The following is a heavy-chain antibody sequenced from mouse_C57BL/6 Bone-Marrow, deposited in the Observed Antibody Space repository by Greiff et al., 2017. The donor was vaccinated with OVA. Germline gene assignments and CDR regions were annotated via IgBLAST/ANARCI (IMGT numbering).Heavy chain of an antibody. V-gene: IGHV1-63*01. Sequence: VKLVESGAELVRPGTSVKMSCKASGYTFTNYWIGWAKQRPGHGLEWIGDIYPGGGYTNYNEKFKGKATLTADKSSSTAYMQFSSLTSEDSAIYYCARYGGVPHAMDYWGQGTSVTVSS. J-gene: IGHJ4*01. CDR2: IYPGGGYT. CDR1: GYTFTNYW. CDR3: ARYGGVPHAMDY. D-gene: IGHD5-1*01.